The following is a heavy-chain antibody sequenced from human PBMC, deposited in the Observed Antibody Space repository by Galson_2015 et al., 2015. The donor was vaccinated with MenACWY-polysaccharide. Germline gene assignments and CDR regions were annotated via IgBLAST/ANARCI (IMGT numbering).Heavy chain of an antibody. CDR2: IPYDGSSK. Sequence: SLRLSCAASGFAFRVYAMHWVRQAPGKGLEWVALIPYDGSSKYYADSVKGRFTISRDNSKNTVFLQMNSLRPEDTAVYYCARDGTMGGDSRALDISGPGTMVPVSS. CDR3: ARDGTMGGDSRALDI. D-gene: IGHD2-21*02. J-gene: IGHJ3*02. CDR1: GFAFRVYA. V-gene: IGHV3-30-3*01.